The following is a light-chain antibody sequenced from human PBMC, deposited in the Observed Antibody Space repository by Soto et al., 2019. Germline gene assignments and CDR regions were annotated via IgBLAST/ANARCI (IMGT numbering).Light chain of an antibody. CDR3: QHYDSSPPT. CDR2: GAY. Sequence: IVFTQYPGTLSVSPGERSTLSCTAMQRISTSYLSWYQQKPGQAPRLLIYGAYSRATGIPARFSDSGSGTDFNLTISRLEPEDFAAYYCQHYDSSPPTVGQGTKVEIK. CDR1: QRISTSY. V-gene: IGKV3-20*01. J-gene: IGKJ1*01.